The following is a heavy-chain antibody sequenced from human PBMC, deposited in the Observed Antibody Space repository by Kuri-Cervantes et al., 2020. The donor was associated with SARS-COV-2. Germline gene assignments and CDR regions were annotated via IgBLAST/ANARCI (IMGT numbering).Heavy chain of an antibody. CDR3: TSLQRIPLFDI. Sequence: GESLKISCAAPEFTFSSYVMTWVRQAPGRGPEWVGRIRNKDGKYSTEYAASVRGRFTISRDDSKKSLYLQMNSLQTEDTAVYYCTSLQRIPLFDIWGQGTVVTVSS. V-gene: IGHV3-72*01. J-gene: IGHJ3*02. CDR2: IRNKDGKYST. D-gene: IGHD2-21*01. CDR1: EFTFSSYV.